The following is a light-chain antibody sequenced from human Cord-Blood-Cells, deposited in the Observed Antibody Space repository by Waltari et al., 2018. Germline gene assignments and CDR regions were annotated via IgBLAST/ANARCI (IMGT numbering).Light chain of an antibody. CDR2: EVS. V-gene: IGLV2-14*01. CDR3: SSYTSSSNVV. J-gene: IGLJ2*01. CDR1: RSDVGGYNY. Sequence: QSALTQPASVSGSPGQSITISCTGTRSDVGGYNYVYWYQQHPGKAPKLMIYEVSTRPSWVSNRFSGSKSVNTASLTISGLQAEDEADYYCSSYTSSSNVVFGGGTKLTVL.